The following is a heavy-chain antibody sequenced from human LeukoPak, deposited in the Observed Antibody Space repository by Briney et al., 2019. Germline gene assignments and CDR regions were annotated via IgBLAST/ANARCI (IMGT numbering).Heavy chain of an antibody. CDR3: ARKDGDF. CDR2: IYYSGST. CDR1: GGSISSSSYY. V-gene: IGHV4-39*07. J-gene: IGHJ4*02. Sequence: SETLSLTCTVSGGSISSSSYYWGWIRQPPGKGLEWIGSIYYSGSTYYNPSLKSRVTISVDTSKNQFSLKLSSVTAADTAVYYCARKDGDFWGQGTLVTVSS.